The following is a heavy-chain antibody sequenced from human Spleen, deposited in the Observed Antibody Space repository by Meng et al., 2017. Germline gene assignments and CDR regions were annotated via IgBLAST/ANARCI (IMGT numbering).Heavy chain of an antibody. J-gene: IGHJ4*02. CDR2: IYHSGST. CDR1: GGSVSSGSYY. V-gene: IGHV4-39*07. Sequence: SETLSLTCTVSGGSVSSGSYYWSWIRQPPGKGLEWIGSIYHSGSTYYNPSLKSRVTISVETSKNQFSLKLSSVTAADTAVYYCARGWNGCSGGSCYSDDYWGQGTLVTVSS. CDR3: ARGWNGCSGGSCYSDDY. D-gene: IGHD2-15*01.